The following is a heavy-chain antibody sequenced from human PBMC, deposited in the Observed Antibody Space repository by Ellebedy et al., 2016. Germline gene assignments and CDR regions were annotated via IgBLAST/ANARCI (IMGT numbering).Heavy chain of an antibody. V-gene: IGHV4-59*08. CDR2: ISDIGST. Sequence: SETLSLTCTVSGGSIRSYYWSWIRQPPGKGLEWIGYISDIGSTDYNPSLKSRVTISVDTSKNQFSLKLSSVTAADTAVYYCARHPNYNDFWGQGTLVTVSS. CDR3: ARHPNYNDF. J-gene: IGHJ4*02. CDR1: GGSIRSYY.